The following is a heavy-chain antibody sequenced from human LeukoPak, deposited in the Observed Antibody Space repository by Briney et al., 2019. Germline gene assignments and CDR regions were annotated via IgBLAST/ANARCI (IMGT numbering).Heavy chain of an antibody. CDR1: GFTFSSYG. CDR2: IWYDGSNK. Sequence: PGGSLRLSCAASGFTFSSYGMHWVRQAPGKGLEWVAVIWYDGSNKYYADSVKGRFTISRDNSKNTLYLQMKSLRAEDRAVYYCARAPTSHYYFDYWGQGTLVTVSS. V-gene: IGHV3-33*01. D-gene: IGHD1/OR15-1a*01. J-gene: IGHJ4*02. CDR3: ARAPTSHYYFDY.